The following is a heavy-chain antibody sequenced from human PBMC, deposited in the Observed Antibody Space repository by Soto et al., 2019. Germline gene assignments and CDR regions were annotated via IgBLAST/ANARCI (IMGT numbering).Heavy chain of an antibody. CDR2: MNPNSGNT. D-gene: IGHD3-10*01. CDR3: ARLVRLLWFGEDYYYYLDV. Sequence: ASVKVSCKASGYTFTSYDINWVRQATGQGLEWMGWMNPNSGNTGYAQKFQGRVTMTRKTSISTAYMELSSLRSEDTAVYYCARLVRLLWFGEDYYYYLDVWGKGTTVTASS. J-gene: IGHJ6*03. V-gene: IGHV1-8*01. CDR1: GYTFTSYD.